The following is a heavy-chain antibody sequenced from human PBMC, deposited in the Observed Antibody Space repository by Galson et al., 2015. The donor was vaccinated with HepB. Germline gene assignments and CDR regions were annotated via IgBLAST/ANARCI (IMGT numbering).Heavy chain of an antibody. V-gene: IGHV3-21*01. J-gene: IGHJ4*02. CDR3: ARAVRGYCSGGSCRSFDY. CDR2: ISSSSSYI. D-gene: IGHD2-15*01. CDR1: GFTFSSYS. Sequence: LRLSCAASGFTFSSYSMNWVRQAPGKGLEWVSSISSSSSYIYYADSVKGRFTISRDNAKNSLYLQMNSLRAEDTAVYYCARAVRGYCSGGSCRSFDYWGQGTLVTVSS.